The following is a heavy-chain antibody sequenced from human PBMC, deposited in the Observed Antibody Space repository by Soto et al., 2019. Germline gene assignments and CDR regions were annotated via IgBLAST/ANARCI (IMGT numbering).Heavy chain of an antibody. V-gene: IGHV1-24*01. CDR2: FDPEDGET. CDR3: ATTPPYDVLTGYYKY. J-gene: IGHJ4*02. Sequence: ASVKVSCKVSVYTLNDLSMHWVRQAHGKGLEWMGGFDPEDGETIYAQNFQGRVTMTEDTSTDTAYMELSSLRSEDTAVYYCATTPPYDVLTGYYKYWGQGTLVTVSS. D-gene: IGHD3-9*01. CDR1: VYTLNDLS.